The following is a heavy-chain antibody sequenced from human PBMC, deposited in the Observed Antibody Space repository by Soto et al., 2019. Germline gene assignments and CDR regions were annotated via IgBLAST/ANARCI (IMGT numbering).Heavy chain of an antibody. CDR3: AISITIIAVVIHAALDI. V-gene: IGHV4-34*01. D-gene: IGHD3-3*01. J-gene: IGHJ3*02. CDR2: MNHSGST. CDR1: GGSFSGYY. Sequence: QVQLQQWGAGLLKPSETLSLTCAVYGGSFSGYYWSWIRQPPGKGLEWIGEMNHSGSTNYNPARKRRVTISVSASKNQVSLKLRSVTASNTDVYYCAISITIIAVVIHAALDIWGQGTMVIVSS.